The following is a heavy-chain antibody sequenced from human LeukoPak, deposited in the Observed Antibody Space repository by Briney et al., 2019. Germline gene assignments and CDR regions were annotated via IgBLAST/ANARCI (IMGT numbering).Heavy chain of an antibody. Sequence: GSLRLSCAASGFTVSSYSMNWVRPAPGKGLEWVSSISSSSSYIYYADSVKGRFTISRDNAKNSLYLQMNSLRAEDTAVYYCARESVYYDSSGYYGTIDYWGQGTLVTVSS. CDR2: ISSSSSYI. V-gene: IGHV3-21*01. CDR1: GFTVSSYS. D-gene: IGHD3-22*01. J-gene: IGHJ4*02. CDR3: ARESVYYDSSGYYGTIDY.